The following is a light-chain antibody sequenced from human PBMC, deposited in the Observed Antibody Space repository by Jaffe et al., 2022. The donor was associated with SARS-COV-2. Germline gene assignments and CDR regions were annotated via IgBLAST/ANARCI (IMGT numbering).Light chain of an antibody. J-gene: IGLJ3*02. CDR1: ALPKQF. V-gene: IGLV3-25*03. Sequence: SYELTQPPSVSVSPGQTARITCSGDALPKQFAYWYQQKSGQAPVLVIYKDSERPSGIPERFSGSSSGTTVTLTISGVQAEDEADYYCQSPDSSATYYWVFGGGTKLTVL. CDR2: KDS. CDR3: QSPDSSATYYWV.